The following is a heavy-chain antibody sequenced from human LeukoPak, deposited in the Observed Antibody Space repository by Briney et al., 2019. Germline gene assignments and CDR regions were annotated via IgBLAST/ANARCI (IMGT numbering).Heavy chain of an antibody. V-gene: IGHV3-23*01. D-gene: IGHD2-15*01. CDR1: GFTFSSYA. J-gene: IGHJ4*02. Sequence: GGSLRSSCAASGFTFSSYAMSWVRQAPGKGLDWVSAISGSGGSTYYADSVKGRFTISRDNSKNTLYLQMNSLRAEDTAVYYCAKACSGGSCYWDYWGQGTLVTVSS. CDR2: ISGSGGST. CDR3: AKACSGGSCYWDY.